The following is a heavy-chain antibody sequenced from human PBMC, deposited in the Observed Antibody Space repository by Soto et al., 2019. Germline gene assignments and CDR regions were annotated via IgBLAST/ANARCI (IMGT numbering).Heavy chain of an antibody. CDR1: GFNFSSSA. CDR3: ARPREFSTSPWYALAV. Sequence: XGALRLSFAAYGFNFSSSAMYWVRRAPGKGLEWVAAISYDGRRKYYADSVKGRITISRDNSKNTFYVQMNSLRVADTALYYCARPREFSTSPWYALAVWGQGTTVTVSS. CDR2: ISYDGRRK. J-gene: IGHJ6*02. V-gene: IGHV3-30*04. D-gene: IGHD2-2*01.